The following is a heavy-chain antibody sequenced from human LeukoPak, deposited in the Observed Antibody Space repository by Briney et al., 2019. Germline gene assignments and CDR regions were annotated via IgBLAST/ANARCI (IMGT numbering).Heavy chain of an antibody. CDR3: ARQRRGSTGGFH. Sequence: GESLKISCKGSGYSFTSYWIGWVRQMPGKGLEWMGIIYPSDSDTKYSPSFQGQVTFSADKSISTAYLQWRSLKAPDTAMYYCARQRRGSTGGFHWGQGTLVTVSS. D-gene: IGHD1-26*01. V-gene: IGHV5-51*01. CDR2: IYPSDSDT. CDR1: GYSFTSYW. J-gene: IGHJ4*02.